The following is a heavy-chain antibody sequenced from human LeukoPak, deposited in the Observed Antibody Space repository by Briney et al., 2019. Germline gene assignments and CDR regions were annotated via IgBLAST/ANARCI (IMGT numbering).Heavy chain of an antibody. D-gene: IGHD3-9*01. V-gene: IGHV3-13*04. Sequence: GGSLRLSCAASGLTFSSYDMHWVRQATGKGLEWVSAIGTAGDTYYPGSVKGRFTISRENAKNSLYLQMNSLRAGDTAVYYCARGRYFDWSYYYYGMDVWGQGTTVTVSS. CDR2: IGTAGDT. CDR3: ARGRYFDWSYYYYGMDV. CDR1: GLTFSSYD. J-gene: IGHJ6*02.